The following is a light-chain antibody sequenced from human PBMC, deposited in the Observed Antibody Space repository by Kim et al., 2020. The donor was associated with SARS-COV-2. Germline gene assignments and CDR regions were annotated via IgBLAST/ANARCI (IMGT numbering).Light chain of an antibody. J-gene: IGKJ2*01. CDR2: AVS. Sequence: LSPGEGATLSCRASQSVSSNYLAWYQQKPGQAPSLLISAVSSRATGIPDRFSGSGSGTDFTLTISRLEPEDSAVYYCQQYGSTPYTFGQGTKLEI. V-gene: IGKV3-20*01. CDR3: QQYGSTPYT. CDR1: QSVSSNY.